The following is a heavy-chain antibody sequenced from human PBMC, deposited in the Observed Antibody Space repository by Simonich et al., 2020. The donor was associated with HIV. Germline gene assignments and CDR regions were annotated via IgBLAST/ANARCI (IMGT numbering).Heavy chain of an antibody. J-gene: IGHJ3*02. D-gene: IGHD6-19*01. CDR3: ARLARTGIAVAGIYGRGAFDI. CDR2: INHIWRP. V-gene: IGHV4-34*01. Sequence: QVELQQWGAGLLKPSETLSLTCAVFHGSFSDYSWSWIRQPPGKGLEWIGKINHIWRPTYTTALKSRVTISVDTSTNQFSLKLRSVTAADTAVHYCARLARTGIAVAGIYGRGAFDIWGQGTMVTVSS. CDR1: HGSFSDYS.